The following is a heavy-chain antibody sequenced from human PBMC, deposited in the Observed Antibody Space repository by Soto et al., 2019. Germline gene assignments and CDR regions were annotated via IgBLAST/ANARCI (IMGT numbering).Heavy chain of an antibody. J-gene: IGHJ4*02. Sequence: GWSLRLSCAASGFTFSTYSMNWVRQAPGKGLEWISYITSSSTTIFYADSVKGRFTISRDNSKNTLYLQMNSLRAEDTAVYYCARDHGGQSGNFIFDNWGQGPLVTVSS. V-gene: IGHV3-48*01. D-gene: IGHD3-16*01. CDR2: ITSSSTTI. CDR1: GFTFSTYS. CDR3: ARDHGGQSGNFIFDN.